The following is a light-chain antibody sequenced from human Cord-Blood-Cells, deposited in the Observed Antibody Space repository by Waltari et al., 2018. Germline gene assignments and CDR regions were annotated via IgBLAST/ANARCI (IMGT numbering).Light chain of an antibody. Sequence: QSALTQPRPASGHSGQSVTIPCTGTSRDDGGYTYVSWYQQHPGKAPKLMIYDVSKRPSGVPDRFSGSKSGNTASLTISGLQAEDEADYYCCSYAGSYHVFGTGTKVTVL. V-gene: IGLV2-11*01. CDR2: DVS. CDR3: CSYAGSYHV. J-gene: IGLJ1*01. CDR1: SRDDGGYTY.